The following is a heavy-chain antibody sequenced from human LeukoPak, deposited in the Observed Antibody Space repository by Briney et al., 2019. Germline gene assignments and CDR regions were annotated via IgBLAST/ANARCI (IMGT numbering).Heavy chain of an antibody. CDR1: GYTGSRYG. D-gene: IGHD1-7*01. J-gene: IGHJ3*02. CDR2: ITAYGGDT. CDR3: ARQSFIAGDNWNYVLNGDDALDI. Sequence: ASVKVSCKASGYTGSRYGITWVRQPPGRGLEWMGWITAYGGDTNFAQKSQARVTMTTDTSTNTAYMELRSLRSDDTAVYYCARQSFIAGDNWNYVLNGDDALDIWGQGTMVTVSS. V-gene: IGHV1-18*01.